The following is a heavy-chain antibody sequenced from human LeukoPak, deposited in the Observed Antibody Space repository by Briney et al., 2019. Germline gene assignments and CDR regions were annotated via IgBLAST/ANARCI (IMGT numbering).Heavy chain of an antibody. CDR3: ARGKGSYYHNWFDP. J-gene: IGHJ5*02. Sequence: RASETLSLTCAVYGGSFSGYYWSWIRQPPGKGLEWIGEVNHSGSTNYNPSLKSRVTISVDTSKNQFSLKLSSVTAADTAVYYCARGKGSYYHNWFDPWGQGTLVTVSS. CDR2: VNHSGST. V-gene: IGHV4-34*01. D-gene: IGHD3-10*01. CDR1: GGSFSGYY.